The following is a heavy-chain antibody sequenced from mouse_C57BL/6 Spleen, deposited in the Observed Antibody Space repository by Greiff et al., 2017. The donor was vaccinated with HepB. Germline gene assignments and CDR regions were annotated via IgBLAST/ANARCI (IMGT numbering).Heavy chain of an antibody. V-gene: IGHV5-9*01. CDR2: ISGGGGNT. CDR3: ARGGTGTDY. CDR1: GFTFSSYT. J-gene: IGHJ2*01. D-gene: IGHD4-1*01. Sequence: EVQGVESGGGLVKPGGSLKLSCAASGFTFSSYTMSWVRQTPEKRLEWVATISGGGGNTYYPDSVKGRFTISRDNAKNTLYLQMSSLRSEDTALYYCARGGTGTDYWGQGTTLTVSS.